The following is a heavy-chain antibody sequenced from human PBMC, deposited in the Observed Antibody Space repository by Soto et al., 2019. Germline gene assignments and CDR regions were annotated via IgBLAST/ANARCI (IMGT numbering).Heavy chain of an antibody. CDR3: ACHVPAAGYYYCMDV. D-gene: IGHD2-2*01. Sequence: QVQLVQSGAEVKKPGSSVKVSCKASGGTFSSYAISWVRQAPGQGLEWMGGIIPIFGTANYAQKFQGTVTITADESTITAYMELSSLTSEDTAVYYCACHVPAAGYYYCMDVWGQGTTVTVSS. J-gene: IGHJ6*02. V-gene: IGHV1-69*12. CDR2: IIPIFGTA. CDR1: GGTFSSYA.